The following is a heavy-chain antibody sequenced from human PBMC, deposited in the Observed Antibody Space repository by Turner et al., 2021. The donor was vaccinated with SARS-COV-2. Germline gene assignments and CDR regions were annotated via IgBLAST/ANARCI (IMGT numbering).Heavy chain of an antibody. Sequence: QVQLVESGGGVVKPGRSLRLSCAASGFTFSSYGMHWVRQVPGKVRDWLAFICYDVSNKYYADSVKGRFTISRDNSKNTLYLQMNSLRAEDTAVYYCARDKGEGSSGWLIPSGSYYFDYWGQGTLVTVSS. CDR1: GFTFSSYG. D-gene: IGHD6-19*01. CDR3: ARDKGEGSSGWLIPSGSYYFDY. CDR2: ICYDVSNK. J-gene: IGHJ4*02. V-gene: IGHV3-33*01.